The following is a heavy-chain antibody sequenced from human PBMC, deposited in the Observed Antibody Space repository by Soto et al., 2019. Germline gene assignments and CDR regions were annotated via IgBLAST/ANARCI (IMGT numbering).Heavy chain of an antibody. J-gene: IGHJ4*02. V-gene: IGHV3-23*01. CDR3: AKSTNPYTPHFDH. D-gene: IGHD2-2*01. CDR1: GFTFSSCA. Sequence: PVGSLRLSCAASGFTFSSCAMNWVRQAPGKGLEWVSAISGSGGSTYYADSVKGRFTISRDNSKNTLYLQVNSLRAEDTALYYCAKSTNPYTPHFDHWGQGTLVTVSS. CDR2: ISGSGGST.